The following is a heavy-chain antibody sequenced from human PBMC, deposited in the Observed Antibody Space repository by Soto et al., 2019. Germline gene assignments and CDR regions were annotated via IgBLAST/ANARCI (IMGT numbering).Heavy chain of an antibody. D-gene: IGHD2-15*01. CDR3: VRGYCTTSPCSGDFQF. Sequence: ASVKVSCKASGYKFTTYFIHWVRQAPGQGLEWMGMIHPSGDTGYAQKFRGRVTMTIDTSTTTAYMELRNLTSEDTAVYFSVRGYCTTSPCSGDFQFCGKGTLGTVSS. J-gene: IGHJ1*01. CDR1: GYKFTTYF. V-gene: IGHV1-46*01. CDR2: IHPSGDT.